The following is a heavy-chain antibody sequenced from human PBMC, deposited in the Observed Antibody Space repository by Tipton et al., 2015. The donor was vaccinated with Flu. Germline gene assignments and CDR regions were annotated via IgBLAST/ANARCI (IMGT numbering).Heavy chain of an antibody. D-gene: IGHD4-17*01. CDR2: IYYSGST. Sequence: TLSLTCTVSGGSISSSSYYWGWIRQPPGKGLEWIGSIYYSGSTYYNPSLKSRVTISVDTSKNQFSLKLSSVTAADTAAYYCASTYGDYVDGDDAFDIWGQGTMVTVSS. CDR1: GGSISSSSYY. CDR3: ASTYGDYVDGDDAFDI. J-gene: IGHJ3*02. V-gene: IGHV4-39*07.